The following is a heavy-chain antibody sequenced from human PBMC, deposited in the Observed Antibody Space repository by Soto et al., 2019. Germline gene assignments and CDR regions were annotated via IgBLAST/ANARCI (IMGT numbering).Heavy chain of an antibody. V-gene: IGHV4-30-4*01. D-gene: IGHD3-10*01. CDR2: IYYSGST. J-gene: IGHJ5*02. CDR3: DSRISLGRALWGLHP. Sequence: SETLSLTFTVSGGSINSGDHYWTWIRQTPGKGLEWIGHIYYSGSTYYNPSLKSRLLISLDTSKNQFSLNLTSVTAADTAVYYCDSRISLGRALWGLHPCGQGPLVTVSS. CDR1: GGSINSGDHY.